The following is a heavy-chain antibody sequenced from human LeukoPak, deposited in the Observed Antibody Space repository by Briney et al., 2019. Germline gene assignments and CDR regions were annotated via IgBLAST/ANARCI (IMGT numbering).Heavy chain of an antibody. CDR2: LYTNDNT. Sequence: SETLSLTCSVSGGSITSGRYYWTWIRQPAGKGLEWIGRLYTNDNTNYDPSLESRVSISVDMSKSQFYLQLTSVTAADTAVYFSARGVVTDDYYMDVWGKGITVIVSS. CDR1: GGSITSGRYY. D-gene: IGHD2-21*02. CDR3: ARGVVTDDYYMDV. J-gene: IGHJ6*03. V-gene: IGHV4-61*02.